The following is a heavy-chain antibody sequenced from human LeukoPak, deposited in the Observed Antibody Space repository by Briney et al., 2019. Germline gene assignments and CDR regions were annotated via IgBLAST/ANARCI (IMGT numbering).Heavy chain of an antibody. V-gene: IGHV3-30*03. Sequence: PGRSLRLSCAASGLTFSSYGMHWVRQAPGKGLEWVAVISYDGSNKYYADSVKGRFTISRDNSKNPLYLQMNSLRAEDTAVYYCARVPRDGYNYYFDYWGQGTLVTVSS. J-gene: IGHJ4*02. CDR3: ARVPRDGYNYYFDY. CDR2: ISYDGSNK. D-gene: IGHD5-24*01. CDR1: GLTFSSYG.